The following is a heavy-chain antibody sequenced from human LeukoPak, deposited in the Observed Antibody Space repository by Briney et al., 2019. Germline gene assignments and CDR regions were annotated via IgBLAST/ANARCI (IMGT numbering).Heavy chain of an antibody. CDR3: ARDVSGSYYDGSDY. CDR1: GGSISTYY. Sequence: SETLSLTCTVSGGSISTYYWSWLRQPPGKGLEWIGYIYNSGSANYNPSLKSRVTISVDMSNNQFSLKLRSVTAADTAVYYCARDVSGSYYDGSDYWGQGAPVTVSS. CDR2: IYNSGSA. J-gene: IGHJ4*02. V-gene: IGHV4-59*01. D-gene: IGHD1-26*01.